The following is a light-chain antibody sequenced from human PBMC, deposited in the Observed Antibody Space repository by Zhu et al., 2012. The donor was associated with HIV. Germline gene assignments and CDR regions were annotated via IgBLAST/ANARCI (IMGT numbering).Light chain of an antibody. V-gene: IGKV3-11*01. J-gene: IGKJ3*01. CDR2: DAS. CDR1: QSVSSY. CDR3: QQRSNWPPKFT. Sequence: PGERATLSCRASQSVSSYLAWYQQKPGQAPRLLIYDASNRATGIPGRFSGSGSGTDFTLTISSLEPEDFAVYYCQQRSNWPPKFTFGPGTKVDIK.